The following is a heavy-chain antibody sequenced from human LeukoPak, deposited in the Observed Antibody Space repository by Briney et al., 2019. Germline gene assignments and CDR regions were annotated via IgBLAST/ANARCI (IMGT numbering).Heavy chain of an antibody. CDR2: ISAYNGNT. D-gene: IGHD2-2*01. J-gene: IGHJ5*02. CDR3: ARELGYCSSTSCYGGWYNWFDP. V-gene: IGHV1-18*01. Sequence: ASVKVSCKASGYTFTSYGISWVRQAPGQGLEWMGWISAYNGNTNYAQKLQGRVTMTTDTSTSTAYMELRSLRSDDTAVYYCARELGYCSSTSCYGGWYNWFDPWGQGTLVTVSS. CDR1: GYTFTSYG.